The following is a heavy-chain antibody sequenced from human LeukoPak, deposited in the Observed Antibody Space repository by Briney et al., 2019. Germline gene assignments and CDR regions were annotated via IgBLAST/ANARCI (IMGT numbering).Heavy chain of an antibody. J-gene: IGHJ4*02. V-gene: IGHV3-23*01. CDR3: AKDQVGYSYGLGTFDY. CDR2: ISGSGGST. CDR1: GFTFSSYA. Sequence: GSLRLSCAASGFTFSSYAMSWVRQAPGKGLEWVSAISGSGGSTYYADSVKGRFTISRDNSKNTLYLQMNSLRAEDTAVYYCAKDQVGYSYGLGTFDYWGQGTLVTVSS. D-gene: IGHD5-18*01.